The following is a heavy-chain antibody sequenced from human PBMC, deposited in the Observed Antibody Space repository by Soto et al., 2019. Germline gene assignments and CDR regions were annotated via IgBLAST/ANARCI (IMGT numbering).Heavy chain of an antibody. CDR2: IYYSGST. CDR3: ARSLTDRVYYYYYMDV. D-gene: IGHD4-4*01. CDR1: GGSISSGGYY. V-gene: IGHV4-31*03. Sequence: SETLSLTCTVSGGSISSGGYYWSWIRQHPGKGLEWIGYIYYSGSTYYNPSLKSRVTISVDTSKNQFSLKLSPVTAADTAVYYCARSLTDRVYYYYYMDVWGKGTTVTVSS. J-gene: IGHJ6*03.